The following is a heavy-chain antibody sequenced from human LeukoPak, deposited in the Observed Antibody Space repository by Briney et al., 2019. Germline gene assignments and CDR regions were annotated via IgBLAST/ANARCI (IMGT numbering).Heavy chain of an antibody. CDR1: GYTFTGYY. Sequence: ASVKVSCKASGYTFTGYYMYWVRQAPGQGLEWMGWINPNSGGTNYAQKFQGRVTMTRDTSISTAYMELSRLRSDDTAVYYCASSDGSGSHYPRDYWGQGTLVTVSS. CDR3: ASSDGSGSHYPRDY. J-gene: IGHJ4*02. V-gene: IGHV1-2*02. CDR2: INPNSGGT. D-gene: IGHD3-10*01.